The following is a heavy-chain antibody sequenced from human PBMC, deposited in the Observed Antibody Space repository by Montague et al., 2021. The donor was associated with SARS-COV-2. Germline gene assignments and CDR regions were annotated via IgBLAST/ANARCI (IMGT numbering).Heavy chain of an antibody. Sequence: SVKVSCKASGYTFTRHYIHWVRQAPGQRPEHMGWINPDSGGTNYAQKFQGRVTMTRDTSISTAYMELSSLRSDDTAIYYCARDVGFGELLCPDWGQGTLVTVSS. CDR2: INPDSGGT. CDR3: ARDVGFGELLCPD. D-gene: IGHD3-10*01. V-gene: IGHV1-2*02. J-gene: IGHJ4*02. CDR1: GYTFTRHY.